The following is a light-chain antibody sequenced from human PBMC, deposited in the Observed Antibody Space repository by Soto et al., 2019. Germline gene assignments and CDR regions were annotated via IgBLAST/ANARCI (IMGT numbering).Light chain of an antibody. CDR3: LQDYNYPYT. V-gene: IGKV1-6*01. CDR2: AAS. J-gene: IGKJ2*01. Sequence: AIQMTQSPSSLSASVGDRVTITCRASQGIGNELGWYQQKPGRAPKLLIYAASRLQSGVPSRFSGSGSGTDFTLTISSLQPEDFATYCCLQDYNYPYTFGQGTELEIK. CDR1: QGIGNE.